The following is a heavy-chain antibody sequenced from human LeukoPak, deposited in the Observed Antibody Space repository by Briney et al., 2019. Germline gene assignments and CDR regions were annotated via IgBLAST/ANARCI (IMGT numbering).Heavy chain of an antibody. V-gene: IGHV4-61*02. J-gene: IGHJ4*02. Sequence: SQTLSLTCTVSGGSISSGSYYWSWIRQPAGKGLEWIGRTYTSGSTNYNPSLKSRVTISVDTSKNQFSLKLSSVTAADTAVYYCASDKDPTAAGSNFDYWGQGTLVTVSS. CDR1: GGSISSGSYY. D-gene: IGHD6-13*01. CDR3: ASDKDPTAAGSNFDY. CDR2: TYTSGST.